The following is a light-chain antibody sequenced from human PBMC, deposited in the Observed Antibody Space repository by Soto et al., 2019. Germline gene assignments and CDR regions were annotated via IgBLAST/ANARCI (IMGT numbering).Light chain of an antibody. J-gene: IGKJ1*01. CDR1: QSLLYTSNNKNY. CDR2: WAS. Sequence: DVVMTQSPDSLAVSLGERATINCKSSQSLLYTSNNKNYLAWYQHKPGQPHKLLIYWASPRESGVPDRFSGSGSGTDFTLTISSLQAEDVAVDYCDQNYNTTPWTFGQVTKGKIK. CDR3: DQNYNTTPWT. V-gene: IGKV4-1*01.